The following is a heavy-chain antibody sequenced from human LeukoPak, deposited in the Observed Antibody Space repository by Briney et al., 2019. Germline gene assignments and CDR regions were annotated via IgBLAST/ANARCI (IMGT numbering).Heavy chain of an antibody. J-gene: IGHJ6*03. D-gene: IGHD3-3*01. Sequence: GGSLRLSCAASGFTFSTYGIHWVRQAPGKGLQWVAFIRYDGGNKYYADSVKGRFTIPRDNSKNTLSLQMNSLSAEDTAVYYCAKEGRKFGVVIHYYYYMDVWGKGTTVTVSS. V-gene: IGHV3-30*02. CDR1: GFTFSTYG. CDR2: IRYDGGNK. CDR3: AKEGRKFGVVIHYYYYMDV.